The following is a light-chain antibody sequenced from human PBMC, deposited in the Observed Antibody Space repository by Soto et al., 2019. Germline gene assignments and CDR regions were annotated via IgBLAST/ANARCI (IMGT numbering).Light chain of an antibody. J-gene: IGLJ7*01. CDR2: LEGSGSY. CDR1: SGRSSYI. Sequence: QPVLTQSSSASASLGSSVKLTCNLSSGRSSYIIAWHQQQPGKAPRYLMKLEGSGSYNKGSGVPDRFSGSSSGADRYLTIFNLQSEDEADYYCETWDSRAVFGGGTQLTVL. V-gene: IGLV4-60*03. CDR3: ETWDSRAV.